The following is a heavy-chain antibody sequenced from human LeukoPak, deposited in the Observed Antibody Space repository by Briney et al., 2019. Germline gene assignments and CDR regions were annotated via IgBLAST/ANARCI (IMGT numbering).Heavy chain of an antibody. CDR2: IKSKTDGGTT. V-gene: IGHV3-15*01. D-gene: IGHD3-9*01. CDR3: TVHVLRYFADY. Sequence: GGSLRLSCAASGFTFSNAWMSWVRQARGKGLEWVGRIKSKTDGGTTDYAAPVKGRFTISRDDSKNTLYLQMNSLKTEDTAVYYCTVHVLRYFADYWGQGTLVTVSS. CDR1: GFTFSNAW. J-gene: IGHJ4*02.